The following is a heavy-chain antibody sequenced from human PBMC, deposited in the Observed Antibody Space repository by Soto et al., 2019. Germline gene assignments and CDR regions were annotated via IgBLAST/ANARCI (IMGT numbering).Heavy chain of an antibody. D-gene: IGHD4-17*01. J-gene: IGHJ4*02. CDR1: GGSISSGGYS. CDR2: IYHSGST. CDR3: ARLTVTSNTYYFDY. Sequence: QLQLQESGSGLVKPSQTLSLTCAVSGGSISSGGYSWSWIRQPPGKGLEWIGYIYHSGSTYYNPSLKSRVTISVDRSKNQFSLKLSSVTAADTAVYYWARLTVTSNTYYFDYWGQGTLVTVSS. V-gene: IGHV4-30-2*01.